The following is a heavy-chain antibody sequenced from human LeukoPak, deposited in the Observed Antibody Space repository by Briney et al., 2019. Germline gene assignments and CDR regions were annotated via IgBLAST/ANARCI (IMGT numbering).Heavy chain of an antibody. D-gene: IGHD6-13*01. CDR2: ISAYNGNT. CDR3: ARDRVGYSSSWYADY. CDR1: GYTFTSYG. V-gene: IGHV1-18*01. Sequence: ASVKVSCKASGYTFTSYGISWVRQAPGQGLEWMGWISAYNGNTNYAQKLQGRVTMTTDTSTRTAYMELRSLRSDDTAVYYCARDRVGYSSSWYADYWGQGTLVTVSS. J-gene: IGHJ4*02.